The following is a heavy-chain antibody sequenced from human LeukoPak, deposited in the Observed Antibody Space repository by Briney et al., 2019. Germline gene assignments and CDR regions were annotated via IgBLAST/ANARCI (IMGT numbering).Heavy chain of an antibody. CDR2: LYTSGST. D-gene: IGHD3-22*01. Sequence: SETLSLTCTVSGFSISTYYWSWIRQPAGKGLEWIGRLYTSGSTNCNPSLKSRVSMSVDTSKKQFSLRLSSVTAADTAIYYCASDYFDRTGYYGFIYWGQGSLVTISS. J-gene: IGHJ4*02. V-gene: IGHV4-4*07. CDR3: ASDYFDRTGYYGFIY. CDR1: GFSISTYY.